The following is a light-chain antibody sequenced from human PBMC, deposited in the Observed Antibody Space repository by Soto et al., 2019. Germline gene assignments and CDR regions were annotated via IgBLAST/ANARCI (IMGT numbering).Light chain of an antibody. CDR3: ASYTSSSTV. CDR1: GTDVGAY. CDR2: DVT. J-gene: IGLJ1*01. Sequence: QSALTQPASVSGSPGQSITISCDGTGTDVGAYVSWYQQHPGKAPKLMIYDVTNRPSGVSDRFSGSKSGNTASLIIAGLQAEDEAHYYCASYTSSSTVFGTGTKVTVL. V-gene: IGLV2-14*03.